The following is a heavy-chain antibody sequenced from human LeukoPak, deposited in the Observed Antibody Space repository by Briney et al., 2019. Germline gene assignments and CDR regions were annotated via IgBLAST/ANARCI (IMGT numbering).Heavy chain of an antibody. V-gene: IGHV1-2*02. CDR1: GYTFTGYY. CDR2: INPNSGGT. Sequence: GASVKVSCKASGYTFTGYYMDWVRQAPGQGLEWMGWINPNSGGTNYAQKFQGRVTMTRDTSISTAYMELSRLRSDDTAVYYCATSVTTRYYYYGMDVWGQGTTVTVSS. J-gene: IGHJ6*02. D-gene: IGHD4-17*01. CDR3: ATSVTTRYYYYGMDV.